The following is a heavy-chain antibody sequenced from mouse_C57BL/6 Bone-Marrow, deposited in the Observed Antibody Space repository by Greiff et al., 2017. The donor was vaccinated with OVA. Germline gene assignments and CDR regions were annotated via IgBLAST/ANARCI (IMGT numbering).Heavy chain of an antibody. J-gene: IGHJ1*03. D-gene: IGHD1-1*01. Sequence: PGQGLEWIGDIYPGSGSTNYNEKFKSKATLTVDTSSSTAYMQLSSLTSEDSAVYYCARWDYGSSYPWYFDVWGTGTTVTVSS. CDR2: IYPGSGST. CDR3: ARWDYGSSYPWYFDV. V-gene: IGHV1-55*01.